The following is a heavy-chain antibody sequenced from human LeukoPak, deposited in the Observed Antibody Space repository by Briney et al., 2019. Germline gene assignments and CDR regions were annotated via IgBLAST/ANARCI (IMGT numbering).Heavy chain of an antibody. CDR2: ICIVADT. CDR3: ARGWGGHGRSWGALDF. CDR1: GFTFKNYD. J-gene: IGHJ4*02. V-gene: IGHV3-13*01. D-gene: IGHD3-16*01. Sequence: GGSLRLSCAASGFTFKNYDFHWVRQVAGKRLEWVAGICIVADTSYPDSVMGRFTISRENAKNSFYLQMNSLRAGDTAVYYCARGWGGHGRSWGALDFWGQGILVTVSS.